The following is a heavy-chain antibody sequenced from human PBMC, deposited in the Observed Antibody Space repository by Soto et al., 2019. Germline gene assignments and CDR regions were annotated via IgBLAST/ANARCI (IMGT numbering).Heavy chain of an antibody. V-gene: IGHV1-2*04. CDR3: ARGVSGWSPFDL. CDR1: GYTFTDYY. D-gene: IGHD6-19*01. J-gene: IGHJ4*02. Sequence: ASVKVSCKTSGYTFTDYYVHWVRQAPGQGLEWMGWINSNSGVTNYAQKFQGWVTLTRDASVATAYMELNSLKSDDTAVFFCARGVSGWSPFDLWGQGTLVTVSS. CDR2: INSNSGVT.